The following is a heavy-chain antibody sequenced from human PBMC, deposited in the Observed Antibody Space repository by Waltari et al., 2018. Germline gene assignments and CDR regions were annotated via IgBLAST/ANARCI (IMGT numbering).Heavy chain of an antibody. CDR2: IWYDGSNK. Sequence: QVQLVESGGGVVQPGRSLRLSCAASGFTFSSYGMHWVRQAPGQGLEWVAVIWYDGSNKYYADSVKGRFTISRDNSKNTLYLQMNSLRAEDTAMYYCAKDRRFLEWLPFDAFDIWGQGTMVTVSS. CDR3: AKDRRFLEWLPFDAFDI. V-gene: IGHV3-30*18. J-gene: IGHJ3*02. CDR1: GFTFSSYG. D-gene: IGHD3-3*01.